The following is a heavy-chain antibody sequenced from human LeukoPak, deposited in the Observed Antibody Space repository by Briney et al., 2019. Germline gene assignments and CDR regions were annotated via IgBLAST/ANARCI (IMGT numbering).Heavy chain of an antibody. CDR3: ARDSGYDYRWFDP. J-gene: IGHJ5*02. V-gene: IGHV3-20*04. CDR2: INWNGGST. Sequence: PGGSLRLSCAASGFIFSDYGMHWVRQAPGKGLEWVSGINWNGGSTGYADSVKGRFTISRDNAKNSLYLQMNSLRAEDTALYYCARDSGYDYRWFDPWGQGTLVTVSS. CDR1: GFIFSDYG. D-gene: IGHD5-12*01.